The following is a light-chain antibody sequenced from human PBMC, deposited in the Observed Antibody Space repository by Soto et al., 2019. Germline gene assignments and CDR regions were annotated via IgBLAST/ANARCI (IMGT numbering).Light chain of an antibody. J-gene: IGLJ2*01. CDR3: CSYTTSSTVV. CDR2: DVS. CDR1: SSDVGAYNY. V-gene: IGLV2-14*01. Sequence: QSVLTQPASVSGSPGQSITISCTGTSSDVGAYNYVSWYQQYPGKAPKVMIYDVSNRPSGASNRFSGSKSGNTASLTISGLQAEGEADYYCCSYTTSSTVVFGGGTKVTVL.